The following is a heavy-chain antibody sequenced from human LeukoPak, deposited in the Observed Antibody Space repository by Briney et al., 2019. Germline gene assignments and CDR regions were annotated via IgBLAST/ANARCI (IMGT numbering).Heavy chain of an antibody. CDR3: ARARRRSGYYLG. J-gene: IGHJ4*02. D-gene: IGHD3-22*01. Sequence: GGSLRLSCAASGFSFSSCSMNWVRQAPGKGLEWVSSISSSSSYIYYADSVKGRFTISRDNARKSLYLQMNSLRAEDTAVYYCARARRRSGYYLGWGQGTLVTVSS. V-gene: IGHV3-21*04. CDR1: GFSFSSCS. CDR2: ISSSSSYI.